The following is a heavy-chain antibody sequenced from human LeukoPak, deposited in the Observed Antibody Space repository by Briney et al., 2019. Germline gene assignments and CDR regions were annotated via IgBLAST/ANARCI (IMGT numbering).Heavy chain of an antibody. CDR2: IYSGGST. Sequence: GGSLRLSCAASGFTVSSNYISWVRQAPGKGLEWVSVIYSGGSTYYADSVKGRFTISRDNSKNTMYLQMNSLRAEDTDVYSRARDTVEAGTYWYYYMDVWGKGTMVTVSS. J-gene: IGHJ6*03. CDR3: ARDTVEAGTYWYYYMDV. CDR1: GFTVSSNY. D-gene: IGHD2-21*01. V-gene: IGHV3-66*02.